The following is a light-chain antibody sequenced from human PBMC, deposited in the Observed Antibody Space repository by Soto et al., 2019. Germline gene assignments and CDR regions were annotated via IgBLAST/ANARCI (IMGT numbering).Light chain of an antibody. V-gene: IGLV2-14*01. Sequence: QSALTQPASVSGSAGQSITISCTGTSSDVGGYNYVSWYQQHPGKAPKLMIYDVSNRPSGVSNRFSGSKSGNTASLTISGLQAEDEPDYYCSSYTSSSTLLYVFGTGTKLTVL. J-gene: IGLJ1*01. CDR3: SSYTSSSTLLYV. CDR2: DVS. CDR1: SSDVGGYNY.